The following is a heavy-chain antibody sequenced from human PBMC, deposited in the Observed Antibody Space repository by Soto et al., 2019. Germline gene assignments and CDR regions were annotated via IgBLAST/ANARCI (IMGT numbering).Heavy chain of an antibody. CDR1: GFSFSTYS. CDR3: ARGGSSSDNGMDV. D-gene: IGHD6-6*01. CDR2: ISSRSYTI. Sequence: EVQLVESGGGLVQPGGSLRLSCAASGFSFSTYSMNWVRQAPGKGLEWVSYISSRSYTIYYIDSVKGRFTISRDNSKSSLYLQMNSLRDEDTAVYYCARGGSSSDNGMDVWGQGPTVTVSS. J-gene: IGHJ6*02. V-gene: IGHV3-48*02.